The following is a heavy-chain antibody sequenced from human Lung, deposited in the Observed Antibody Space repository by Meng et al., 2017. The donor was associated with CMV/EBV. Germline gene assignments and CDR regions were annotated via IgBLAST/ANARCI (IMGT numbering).Heavy chain of an antibody. V-gene: IGHV1-69*02. Sequence: SVKVSCKASGGTFSSYTISWVRQAPGQGLEWMGRIIPILGIANYAQKFQGRVTITADKSTSTAYMELSSLRSEDTAVYYCARARSSGWYPAYYFDYWGQGTLVTVSS. J-gene: IGHJ4*02. CDR3: ARARSSGWYPAYYFDY. CDR1: GGTFSSYT. CDR2: IIPILGIA. D-gene: IGHD6-19*01.